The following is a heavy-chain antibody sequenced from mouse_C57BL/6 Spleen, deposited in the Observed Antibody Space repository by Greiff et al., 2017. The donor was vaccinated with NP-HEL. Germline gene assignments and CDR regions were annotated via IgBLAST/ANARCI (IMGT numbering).Heavy chain of an antibody. CDR3: ARSIDYYAMDY. J-gene: IGHJ4*01. CDR1: GYTFTSYW. Sequence: QVHVKQPGTELVKPGASVKLSCKASGYTFTSYWMHWVKQRPGQGLEWIGNINPSNGGTNYNEKFKSKATLTVDKSSSTAYMQLSSLTSEDSAVYYCARSIDYYAMDYWGQGTSVTVSS. CDR2: INPSNGGT. V-gene: IGHV1-53*01.